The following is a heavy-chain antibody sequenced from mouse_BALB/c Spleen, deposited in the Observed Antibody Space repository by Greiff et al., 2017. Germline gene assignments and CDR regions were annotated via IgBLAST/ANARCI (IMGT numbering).Heavy chain of an antibody. CDR2: ISYSGST. Sequence: VQLQQSGPSLVKPSQTLSLTCSVTGESTNSGYWNWIRKFPGNKLEYMGYISYSGSTYYNPSFKSRISITRDTSKNQYYLQLNSVPTEDTATYFCEKFYGSSDAMDSWGQSTSLTVSS. D-gene: IGHD1-1*01. CDR1: GESTNSGY. V-gene: IGHV3-8*02. J-gene: IGHJ4*01. CDR3: EKFYGSSDAMDS.